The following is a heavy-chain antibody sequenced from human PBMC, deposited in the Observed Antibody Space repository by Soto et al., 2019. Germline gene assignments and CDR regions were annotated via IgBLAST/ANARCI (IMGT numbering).Heavy chain of an antibody. CDR1: GGTFSSYA. D-gene: IGHD1-26*01. CDR2: IIPIFGIA. V-gene: IGHV1-69*01. CDR3: ARDHVVGATSNYYYYGMDV. J-gene: IGHJ6*02. Sequence: QVQLVQSGAEVKKPGSSVKVSCKASGGTFSSYAISWVRQAPGQGLEWMGGIIPIFGIANYAQKFQGRVTITADESTSTAYMELSSLRSEDTAVYYCARDHVVGATSNYYYYGMDVWGQGTTVTVSS.